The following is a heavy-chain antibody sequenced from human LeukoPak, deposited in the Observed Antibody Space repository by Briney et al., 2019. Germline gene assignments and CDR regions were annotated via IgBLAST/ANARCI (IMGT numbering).Heavy chain of an antibody. CDR1: GGTFSSYA. V-gene: IGHV1-69*13. Sequence: GASVKVSCKASGGTFSSYAISWVRQAPGQGLEWMGGIIPISGTANYAQKFQGRVTITADESTSTAYMELSSLRSEDTAVYYCASNYYDRSGYYSLDYGVQGTLVTVSS. D-gene: IGHD3-22*01. J-gene: IGHJ4*02. CDR2: IIPISGTA. CDR3: ASNYYDRSGYYSLDY.